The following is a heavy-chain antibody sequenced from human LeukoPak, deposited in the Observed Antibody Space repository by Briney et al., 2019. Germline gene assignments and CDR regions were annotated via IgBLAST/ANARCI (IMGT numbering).Heavy chain of an antibody. D-gene: IGHD3-10*01. Sequence: ASVKVSCKASGFTFTSCGFSWVRQAPGQGFEWMGWISGYSGNTNSAQKLQGRVTMTTDTSTSTVYMELRSLRSDDTAVYYCARNGRGGSGSYFDFWGQGTLVTVSS. V-gene: IGHV1-18*01. CDR2: ISGYSGNT. CDR1: GFTFTSCG. J-gene: IGHJ5*01. CDR3: ARNGRGGSGSYFDF.